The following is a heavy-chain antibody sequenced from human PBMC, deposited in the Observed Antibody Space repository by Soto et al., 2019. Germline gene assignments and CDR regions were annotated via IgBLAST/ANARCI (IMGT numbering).Heavy chain of an antibody. Sequence: QITLKESGPTLVKPTQTLTLTCTFSGFSLSTSGVGVGWIRQPPGKALEWLALIYWDDDKRYSPSLKSRLTITNDTSKKQVVLTMTNMDPVYTATYYCARHNSVATIGDYYYYYMDVWGKGTTVTFSS. V-gene: IGHV2-5*02. CDR3: ARHNSVATIGDYYYYYMDV. J-gene: IGHJ6*03. CDR1: GFSLSTSGVG. D-gene: IGHD5-12*01. CDR2: IYWDDDK.